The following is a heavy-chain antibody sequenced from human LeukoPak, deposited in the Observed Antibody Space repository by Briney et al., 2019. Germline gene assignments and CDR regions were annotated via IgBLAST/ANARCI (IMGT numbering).Heavy chain of an antibody. Sequence: SETLSLTCTVSGGSISSYYWSWIRQPAGKGLEWIGRIYTSGSTNYNPSLKSRVTMSVDTSKNQFSLKPSSVAAADTAVYYCAREGATTGWFDPWGQGTLVTVSS. CDR2: IYTSGST. CDR3: AREGATTGWFDP. V-gene: IGHV4-4*07. J-gene: IGHJ5*02. D-gene: IGHD1-1*01. CDR1: GGSISSYY.